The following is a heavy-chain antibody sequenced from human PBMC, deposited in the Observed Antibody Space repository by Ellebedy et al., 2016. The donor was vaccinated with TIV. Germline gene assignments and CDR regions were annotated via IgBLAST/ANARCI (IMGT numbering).Heavy chain of an antibody. CDR2: IYPGDSDT. V-gene: IGHV5-51*01. Sequence: KVSCXGSGYSFTSYWIGWVRQMPGKGLEWMGIIYPGDSDTRCSPSFQGQVTISADKSISTAYLQWSSLKASDTAMYYCARHPYGSGSYYWFDPWGQGTLVTVSS. CDR1: GYSFTSYW. CDR3: ARHPYGSGSYYWFDP. D-gene: IGHD3-10*01. J-gene: IGHJ5*02.